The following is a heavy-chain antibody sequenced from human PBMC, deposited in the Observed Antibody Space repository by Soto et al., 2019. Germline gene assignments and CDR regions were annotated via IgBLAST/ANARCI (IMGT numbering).Heavy chain of an antibody. CDR3: TTDSYSNMTVVRFDY. Sequence: EVQLVESGGGLVQPGGSLRLSCAASGFTFSNAWINWVRQAPGKGLEWVGRIKSKTDGGTTDFAAPVKGRFAISRDDSKNILYLQMNSLKIEDTAVYYCTTDSYSNMTVVRFDYWGHGTLVTVSS. CDR1: GFTFSNAW. J-gene: IGHJ4*01. V-gene: IGHV3-15*07. D-gene: IGHD3-22*01. CDR2: IKSKTDGGTT.